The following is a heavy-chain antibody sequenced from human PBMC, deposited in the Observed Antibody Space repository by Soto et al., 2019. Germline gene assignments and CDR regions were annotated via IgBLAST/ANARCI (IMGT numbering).Heavy chain of an antibody. CDR3: AREGAVDGTDY. J-gene: IGHJ4*02. Sequence: GGSLRLSCAASGFTFSSYAMHWVRQAPGKGLEWVAVISYDGSNKYYADSVKGRFTISRDNSKNTLYLQMNSLRAEDTAVYYCAREGAVDGTDYWGQGTLVTVSS. CDR2: ISYDGSNK. D-gene: IGHD6-19*01. CDR1: GFTFSSYA. V-gene: IGHV3-30-3*01.